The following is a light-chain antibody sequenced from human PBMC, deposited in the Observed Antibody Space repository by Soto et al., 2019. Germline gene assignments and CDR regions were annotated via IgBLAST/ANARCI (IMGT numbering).Light chain of an antibody. CDR1: QSISRY. V-gene: IGKV1-39*01. Sequence: DIQSTQWPASLCWCVVDRVTITCRASQSISRYLNWYQQKPGKAPNLLIYVASSLQSEVPSRFSGSGSGTDFTLTITSLQPEDFATYYCQQSYGTPITFGQGTRLEIK. CDR3: QQSYGTPIT. J-gene: IGKJ5*01. CDR2: VAS.